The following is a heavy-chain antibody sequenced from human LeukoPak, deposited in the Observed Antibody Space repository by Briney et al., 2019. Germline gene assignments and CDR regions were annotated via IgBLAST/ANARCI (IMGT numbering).Heavy chain of an antibody. J-gene: IGHJ6*02. Sequence: ASVKVSCKVSGYTLTELSMHWVRQAPGKGLEWMGGLDPEDGETIYAQKFQGRVTMTEDTSTDTAYMELSSLRSEDTAVYYCATLILGPNDYLFRVSYYGMDVWGQGTTVTVSS. CDR2: LDPEDGET. CDR3: ATLILGPNDYLFRVSYYGMDV. D-gene: IGHD2-15*01. CDR1: GYTLTELS. V-gene: IGHV1-24*01.